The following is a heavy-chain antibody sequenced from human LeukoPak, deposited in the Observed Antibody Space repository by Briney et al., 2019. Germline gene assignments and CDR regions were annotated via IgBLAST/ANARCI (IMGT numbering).Heavy chain of an antibody. D-gene: IGHD1-1*01. J-gene: IGHJ4*02. CDR1: GFTFSSYG. V-gene: IGHV3-30*18. CDR2: ISYDGSNK. Sequence: PGGSLRLSCAASGFTFSSYGMHWVRQAPGKGLEWVAVISYDGSNKYYADSVKGRFTISRDNSKNTLYLQMGSLRGEDTALYYCAKGHSYTGWNPAIDYWGQGTLVTVSS. CDR3: AKGHSYTGWNPAIDY.